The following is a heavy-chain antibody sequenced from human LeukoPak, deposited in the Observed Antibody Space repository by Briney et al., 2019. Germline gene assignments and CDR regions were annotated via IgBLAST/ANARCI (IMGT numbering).Heavy chain of an antibody. V-gene: IGHV3-33*01. J-gene: IGHJ4*02. CDR1: GFTFSNYV. CDR2: IWYDGSNK. Sequence: GRSLRLSCAASGFTFSNYVMHWVRQAPGKGLEWVAVIWYDGSNKYYADSVRGRFTISRDNSKKKLYLQMNSLRPDDTAVYYCARGTRSSSSPLHYWGQGTLVTVSS. CDR3: ARGTRSSSSPLHY. D-gene: IGHD6-6*01.